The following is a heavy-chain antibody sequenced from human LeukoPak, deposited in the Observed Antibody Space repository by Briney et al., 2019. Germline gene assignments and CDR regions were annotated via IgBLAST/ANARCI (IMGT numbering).Heavy chain of an antibody. CDR3: ARESFDGMDV. CDR1: GYIFTNYY. Sequence: ASVKVSCKASGYIFTNYYVHWVRQAPGQGLEWMGLINPNGGSTNYAQKFQGRVNMTRDTSTSTVYMEVSSLRSEDTAMYFCARESFDGMDVWGQGTTVTVSS. V-gene: IGHV1-46*01. D-gene: IGHD3-10*01. J-gene: IGHJ6*02. CDR2: INPNGGST.